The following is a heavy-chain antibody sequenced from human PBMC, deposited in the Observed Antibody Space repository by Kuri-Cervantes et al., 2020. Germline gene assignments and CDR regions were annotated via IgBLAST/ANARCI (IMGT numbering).Heavy chain of an antibody. V-gene: IGHV3-66*01. J-gene: IGHJ1*01. CDR2: IYSGGNT. CDR1: GFTFGDYA. D-gene: IGHD3-22*01. CDR3: AKGTYDSSGYPEYFQH. Sequence: GGSLRLSCTASGFTFGDYAKSWFRQAPGKGLEWVSVIYSGGNTYYADSVKGRFTISRDNSKNTLYLQMNSLRAEDTAVYYCAKGTYDSSGYPEYFQHWGQGTLVTVSS.